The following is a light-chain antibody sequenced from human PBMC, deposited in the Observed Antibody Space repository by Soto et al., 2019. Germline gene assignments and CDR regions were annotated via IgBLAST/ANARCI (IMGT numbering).Light chain of an antibody. Sequence: QSVLPQPPSMSGARGQTVTSSCTGSSNNLGAGYDVHWYQQLPGTAPKLLTYGDSDRPSGAPDRFSGSKAGTSASLAITGLQAEDEADYYCQSYDSSLSGSDGFGTGTKGTVL. CDR1: SNNLGAGYD. CDR2: GDS. J-gene: IGLJ1*01. CDR3: QSYDSSLSGSDG. V-gene: IGLV1-40*01.